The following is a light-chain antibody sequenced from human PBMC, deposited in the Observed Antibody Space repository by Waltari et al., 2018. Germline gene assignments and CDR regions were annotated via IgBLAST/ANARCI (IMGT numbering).Light chain of an antibody. Sequence: LALTQSPSASASLGASVTVTCTLSSDHSNYAIAWHQQQPQKGPRYLMKVNSDGSHIRGAGISDRFSGSSSGAGRYLTISSLQSEDEGDYYCQTWDIATVVFGGGTKLTVL. V-gene: IGLV4-69*01. CDR2: VNSDGSH. CDR1: SDHSNYA. CDR3: QTWDIATVV. J-gene: IGLJ2*01.